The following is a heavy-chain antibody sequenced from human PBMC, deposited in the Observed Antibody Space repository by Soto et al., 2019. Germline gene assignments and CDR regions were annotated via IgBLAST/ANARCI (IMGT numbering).Heavy chain of an antibody. D-gene: IGHD3-3*01. J-gene: IGHJ3*02. CDR1: GGSISSGGYY. CDR3: ARGFGYDFWSGYPI. CDR2: IYYSGST. V-gene: IGHV4-31*03. Sequence: QVQLQESGPGLVKPSQTLSLTCTVSGGSISSGGYYWSWIRQHPGKGLEGIGYIYYSGSTYYNPSLKRRVTISVDTSKNQFSLKLSSVTAADTAVYYCARGFGYDFWSGYPIWGQGTMVTVSS.